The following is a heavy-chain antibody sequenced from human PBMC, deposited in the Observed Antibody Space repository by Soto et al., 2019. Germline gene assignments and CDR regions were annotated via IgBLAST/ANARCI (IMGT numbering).Heavy chain of an antibody. D-gene: IGHD6-13*01. V-gene: IGHV1-8*01. CDR2: MNANSGNT. Sequence: QVQLVQSGAEVKKPGASVKVSCKASGYTFTSYDINWVRQATGQGLEWQGWMNANSGNTGYAQKFQGSVTMTRNTSISTAYMELSSLRSEDTAVYYCARGGNPSSSWYGLDYYYDMDVCGKGTTVTVSS. J-gene: IGHJ6*03. CDR3: ARGGNPSSSWYGLDYYYDMDV. CDR1: GYTFTSYD.